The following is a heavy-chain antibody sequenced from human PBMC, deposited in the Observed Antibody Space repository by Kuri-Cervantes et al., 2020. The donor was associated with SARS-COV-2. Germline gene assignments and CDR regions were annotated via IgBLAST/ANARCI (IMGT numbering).Heavy chain of an antibody. CDR1: TSTFSNYA. V-gene: IGHV3-23*01. CDR3: AKGGSILATINRWASS. CDR2: ISGSGDDT. J-gene: IGHJ5*02. D-gene: IGHD5-12*01. Sequence: GGSLRLSCAASTSTFSNYAMSWVRQAPGKGLEWVSSISGSGDDTHYADSVKGRFTISRDNSKNTLYLQMNSLRAEDTAVYYCAKGGSILATINRWASSWGQGTLVTVSS.